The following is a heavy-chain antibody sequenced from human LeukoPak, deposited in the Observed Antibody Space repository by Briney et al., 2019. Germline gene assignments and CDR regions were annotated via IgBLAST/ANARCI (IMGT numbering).Heavy chain of an antibody. D-gene: IGHD3-10*01. CDR2: SNADESTT. CDR3: ARGSSATGDYTKDV. V-gene: IGHV3-74*01. Sequence: GGSLRLSCAASGFTFSRHWMHWVRQAPGKGLVWVSRSNADESTTGYADSVKGRFTISRDNAKNTLYLHMNSLRAEDTAVYYCARGSSATGDYTKDVWGQGTTVTVSS. J-gene: IGHJ6*02. CDR1: GFTFSRHW.